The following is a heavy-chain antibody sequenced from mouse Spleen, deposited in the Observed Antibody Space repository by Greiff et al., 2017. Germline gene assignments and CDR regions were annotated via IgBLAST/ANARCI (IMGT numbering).Heavy chain of an antibody. CDR2: ISSGGGNT. J-gene: IGHJ4*01. CDR3: ARHNWDDAMDY. Sequence: EVQVVESGGGLVKLGGSLKLSCAASGFTFSSYAMSWVRQTPEKRLEWVATISSGGGNTYYPDSVKGRFTISRDNAKNTLYLQMSSLKSEDTAMYYCARHNWDDAMDYWGQGTSVTVSS. CDR1: GFTFSSYA. D-gene: IGHD4-1*01. V-gene: IGHV5-9-3*01.